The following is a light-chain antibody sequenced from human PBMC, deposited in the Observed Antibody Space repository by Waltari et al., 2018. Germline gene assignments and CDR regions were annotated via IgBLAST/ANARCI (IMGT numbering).Light chain of an antibody. V-gene: IGLV2-23*02. CDR1: SADVGGYNL. J-gene: IGLJ3*02. CDR2: EVH. Sequence: QSALTQPASVSGSPGRSITISCTGTSADVGGYNLVSWYQQSSGKAPKLIIYEVHKLPSGVSSRFSASRSGNTASLTISGLQSEDEANYYCCSYAGTTSWVFGGGTKVTVL. CDR3: CSYAGTTSWV.